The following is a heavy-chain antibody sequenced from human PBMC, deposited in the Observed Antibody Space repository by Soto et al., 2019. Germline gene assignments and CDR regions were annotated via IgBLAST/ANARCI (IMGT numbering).Heavy chain of an antibody. J-gene: IGHJ6*02. V-gene: IGHV3-30*18. Sequence: QVQLVESGGGVVQPGRSLRLSCAASGFTFSSYGMHWVRQAPGNGLEWVAVISYDGSKEFYADSVKGRFTISRDNSKNPLYLQLNSLRAEDTAVYYCAKDLRLWSKDYYYYGMDVWGQGTTVTVSS. CDR2: ISYDGSKE. CDR3: AKDLRLWSKDYYYYGMDV. CDR1: GFTFSSYG. D-gene: IGHD5-18*01.